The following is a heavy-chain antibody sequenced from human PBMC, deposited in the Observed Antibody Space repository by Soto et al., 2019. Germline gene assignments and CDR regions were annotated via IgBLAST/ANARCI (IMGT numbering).Heavy chain of an antibody. CDR1: GYSFTSYW. Sequence: PGESLKISCKGSGYSFTSYWISWVRQMPGKGLEWMGRIDPSDSYTNYSPSFQGHVTISADKSISTAYLQWSSLKASDTAMYYCASVSSGWDDAWFDHWGQGALVTVSS. J-gene: IGHJ5*02. V-gene: IGHV5-10-1*01. CDR2: IDPSDSYT. D-gene: IGHD6-19*01. CDR3: ASVSSGWDDAWFDH.